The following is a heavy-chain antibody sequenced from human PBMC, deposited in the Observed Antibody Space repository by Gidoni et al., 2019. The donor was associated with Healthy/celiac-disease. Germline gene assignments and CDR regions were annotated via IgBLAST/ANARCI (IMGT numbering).Heavy chain of an antibody. J-gene: IGHJ2*01. CDR1: GFTFSTYW. V-gene: IGHV3-74*01. CDR3: ARAGFYSSGRYFDL. D-gene: IGHD6-19*01. CDR2: IKSDGSRT. Sequence: EVQLVESGGGLVQPGGSLRLSCAASGFTFSTYWMHWGRQAPGKGLVWVSSIKSDGSRTSYADSVKGRFNISRDDAKNTLYLQMNSLRAEDTAVYYCARAGFYSSGRYFDLWGRGTLVTVSS.